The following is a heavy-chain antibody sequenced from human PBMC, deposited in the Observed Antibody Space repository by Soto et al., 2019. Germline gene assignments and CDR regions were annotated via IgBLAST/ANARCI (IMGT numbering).Heavy chain of an antibody. J-gene: IGHJ5*02. CDR1: VPPSGTPD. CDR2: IGGSGETT. Sequence: GESMNLSCPLSVPPSGTPDARWVRQAPGKGLEWVSTIGGSGETTYYADSVKGRFTISRDNSKNTLYLQMNSLRADDTALYYCAKNSGWFNTWGQGALVTVSS. D-gene: IGHD3-10*01. CDR3: AKNSGWFNT. V-gene: IGHV3-23*01.